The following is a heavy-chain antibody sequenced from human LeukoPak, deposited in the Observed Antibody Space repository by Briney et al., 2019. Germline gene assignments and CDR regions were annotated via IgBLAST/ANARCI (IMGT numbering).Heavy chain of an antibody. Sequence: GGSLRLSCAASGFTFSSYAMHWVRQAPGKGLEWVAVISYDGSNKYHADSVKGRFTISRDNSKNTLYLQMNSLRAEDTAVYYCAREYQLRSGYFDYWGQGTLVTVSS. J-gene: IGHJ4*02. CDR2: ISYDGSNK. CDR1: GFTFSSYA. D-gene: IGHD2-2*01. V-gene: IGHV3-30-3*01. CDR3: AREYQLRSGYFDY.